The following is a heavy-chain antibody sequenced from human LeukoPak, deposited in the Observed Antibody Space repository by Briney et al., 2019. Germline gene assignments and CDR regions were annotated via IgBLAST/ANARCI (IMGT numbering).Heavy chain of an antibody. D-gene: IGHD2-21*02. CDR2: IPYDGGNK. V-gene: IGHV3-30*18. J-gene: IGHJ4*02. CDR1: GFTFSSYG. CDR3: AKDLGGDCYLDY. Sequence: PGGSLRLSCAASGFTFSSYGMHWVRQAPGKGLEWVAVIPYDGGNKYYADSVKGRFTISRDTSKSTLYLQMNSLRAEDTAVYYCAKDLGGDCYLDYWGQGTLVTVSS.